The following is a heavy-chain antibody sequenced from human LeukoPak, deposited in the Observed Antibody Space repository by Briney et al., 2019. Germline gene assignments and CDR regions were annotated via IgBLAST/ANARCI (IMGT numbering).Heavy chain of an antibody. CDR1: GFSLGTYW. CDR2: IKQDGSEK. Sequence: GGSLRLSCAASGFSLGTYWMSWVRQAPGKGLEGVANIKQDGSEKHYGDSVRGRFTISRDNAKNEMYLQMHSLRVEDTAVYYCVREYGDYQAPFDYWGQGTLVTV. V-gene: IGHV3-7*05. J-gene: IGHJ4*02. CDR3: VREYGDYQAPFDY. D-gene: IGHD4-17*01.